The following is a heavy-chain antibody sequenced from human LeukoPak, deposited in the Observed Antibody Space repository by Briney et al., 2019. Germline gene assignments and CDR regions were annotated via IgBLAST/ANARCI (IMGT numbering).Heavy chain of an antibody. CDR1: GYSISTGYY. D-gene: IGHD3-22*01. J-gene: IGHJ4*02. V-gene: IGHV4-38-2*02. CDR3: ARNGDDSSDYYYFDY. CDR2: IYNSGTT. Sequence: PSETLSLTCTVSGYSISTGYYWDWIRPPPGKGLEWIGYIYNSGTTNYNPSLKSRVTISVDTSKNQFSLKLSSVTAADTAIYYCARNGDDSSDYYYFDYWGQGTLVTVSS.